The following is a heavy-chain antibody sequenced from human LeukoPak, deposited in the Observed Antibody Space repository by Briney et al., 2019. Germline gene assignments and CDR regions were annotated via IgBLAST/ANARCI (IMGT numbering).Heavy chain of an antibody. V-gene: IGHV3-7*01. CDR2: KKKDGSEK. J-gene: IGHJ4*02. D-gene: IGHD3-22*01. CDR1: GFTFSSYW. Sequence: GGSLRLSCAASGFTFSSYWMSWVRQAPGKGLEWVANKKKDGSEKEYVDSVKGRFTISRDNAKNSLYLQMNSLRVEDTAVYYCVRVDTSGYYYELSFDYWGQGTLVTVSS. CDR3: VRVDTSGYYYELSFDY.